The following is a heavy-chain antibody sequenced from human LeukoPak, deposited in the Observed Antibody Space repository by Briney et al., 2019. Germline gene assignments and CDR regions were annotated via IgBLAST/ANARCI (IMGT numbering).Heavy chain of an antibody. CDR3: ARDRLVTMVRGVSYYYYMDV. Sequence: ASVKVSCKASGYTFTSYYMHWVRQAPGQGLEWMGIINPSGGSTSYAQKFQGRVTMTRDTSTSTVYMELSSLRSEDTAVYYCARDRLVTMVRGVSYYYYMDVWGKGTTVTVSS. V-gene: IGHV1-46*01. D-gene: IGHD3-10*01. CDR1: GYTFTSYY. CDR2: INPSGGST. J-gene: IGHJ6*03.